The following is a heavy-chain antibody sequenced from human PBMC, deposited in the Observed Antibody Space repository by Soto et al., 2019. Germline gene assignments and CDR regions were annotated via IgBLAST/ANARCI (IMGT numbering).Heavy chain of an antibody. CDR3: ARILCSGTPYYDFWSGSGYCMDR. Sequence: GDTLVNLTRPLTLTCTFSGFSLSTSGMCVSWIREPPGKVLEWLALIDWDDDKYYSTSLKTRLNISQDTSKNQVVLRMTNMDPVDSATYYCARILCSGTPYYDFWSGSGYCMDRWGQGTPVTVSS. CDR2: IDWDDDK. V-gene: IGHV2-70*01. CDR1: GFSLSTSGMC. D-gene: IGHD3-3*01. J-gene: IGHJ6*02.